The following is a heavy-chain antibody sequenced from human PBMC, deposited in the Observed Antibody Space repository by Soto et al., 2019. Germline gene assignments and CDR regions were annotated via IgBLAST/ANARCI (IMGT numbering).Heavy chain of an antibody. D-gene: IGHD3-3*01. CDR3: AKDGTSSDFWSGYYLTYYYYYMDV. CDR1: GFTFSSYG. Sequence: PGGSLRLSCAASGFTFSSYGMHWVRQAPGKGLEWVAVISYDGSNKYYADPVKGRFTISRDNSKNTLYLQMNSLRAEDTAVYYCAKDGTSSDFWSGYYLTYYYYYMDVWGKGTTVTVSS. CDR2: ISYDGSNK. J-gene: IGHJ6*03. V-gene: IGHV3-30*18.